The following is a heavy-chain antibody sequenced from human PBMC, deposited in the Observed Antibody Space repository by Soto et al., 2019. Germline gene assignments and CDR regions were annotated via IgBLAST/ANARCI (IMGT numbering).Heavy chain of an antibody. D-gene: IGHD3-22*01. J-gene: IGHJ2*01. CDR2: IYYSGST. CDR1: GGSVSSGSYY. V-gene: IGHV4-61*01. Sequence: ASETLSLTCTVSGGSVSSGSYYWSWIRQPPGKGLEWIGYIYYSGSTNYNPSLKSRVTISVDTSKNQFSLKLSSVTAADTAVYYCARAMSHDYYDSSGYYSGWYFDLWGRGTLVTSPQ. CDR3: ARAMSHDYYDSSGYYSGWYFDL.